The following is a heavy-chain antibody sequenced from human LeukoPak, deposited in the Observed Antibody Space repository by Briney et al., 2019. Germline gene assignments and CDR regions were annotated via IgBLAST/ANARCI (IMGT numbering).Heavy chain of an antibody. V-gene: IGHV3-53*01. CDR1: GFTVSSNY. CDR2: IYSGGST. CDR3: AREIALYGSGSYYPNWFDP. J-gene: IGHJ5*02. D-gene: IGHD3-10*01. Sequence: GGSLRLSCAASGFTVSSNYMSWVRQAPGKGLEGVSVIYSGGSTYYADSVKGRFTISRDNSKNTLYLQMNSLRAEDTAVYYCAREIALYGSGSYYPNWFDPWGQGTLVTVSS.